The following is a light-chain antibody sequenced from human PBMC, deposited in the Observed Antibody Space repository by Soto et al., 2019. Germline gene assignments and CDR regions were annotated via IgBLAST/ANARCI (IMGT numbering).Light chain of an antibody. CDR3: QQYNHWAPWT. V-gene: IGKV3-15*01. CDR2: GAS. CDR1: QSVSSN. J-gene: IGKJ1*01. Sequence: EVVMTQAPATLSVSPGETATLSCRASQSVSSNLALYQQKPCQAPRLLIYGASNRATGIPARFSGSGSGTAFSRTIRSVQSEDFAVYSYQQYNHWAPWTSGQANTLEIQ.